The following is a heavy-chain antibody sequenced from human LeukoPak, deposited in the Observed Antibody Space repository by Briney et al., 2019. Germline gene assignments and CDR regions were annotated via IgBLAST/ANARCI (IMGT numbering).Heavy chain of an antibody. D-gene: IGHD5-12*01. J-gene: IGHJ6*02. CDR2: ISRSGSYI. CDR3: ARDSGYDYPPYGGMDV. V-gene: IGHV3-21*01. Sequence: KPGGSLRLSCAASGFTVSNNYTSWVRQAPGKGLEWVSVISRSGSYIYYADSVKGRFTISRDNAKNSVYLQMNSLRAEDTAVYYCARDSGYDYPPYGGMDVWGQGTTVTVSS. CDR1: GFTVSNNY.